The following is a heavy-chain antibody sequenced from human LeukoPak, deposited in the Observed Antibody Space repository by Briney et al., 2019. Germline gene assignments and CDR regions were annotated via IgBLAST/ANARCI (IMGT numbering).Heavy chain of an antibody. CDR1: GFTVSTNY. D-gene: IGHD3/OR15-3a*01. CDR2: IYTGGNT. J-gene: IGHJ3*02. V-gene: IGHV3-53*04. Sequence: PGGSLRLSCAASGFTVSTNYMSWVRQAPGKGLEWVSVIYTGGNTYYADSVKGRFTISRHNSRNTLSLQMNSLTAEDTAVYYCARVWAGYAFDIWGQGTMVTVSS. CDR3: ARVWAGYAFDI.